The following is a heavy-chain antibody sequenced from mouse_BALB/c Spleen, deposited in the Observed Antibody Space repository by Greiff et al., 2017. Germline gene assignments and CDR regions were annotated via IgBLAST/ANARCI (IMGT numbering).Heavy chain of an antibody. D-gene: IGHD2-1*01. J-gene: IGHJ4*01. CDR3: ARSDYGNYGGMDY. CDR2: INPNNGGT. V-gene: IGHV1-18*01. Sequence: VQLQQSGPELVKPGASVKIPCTASGYTFTDYNMDWVQQSHGKSLEWIGDINPNNGGTNYTQKFKGKATLTVDKSSSTAYMELRSLTSEDTAVYYCARSDYGNYGGMDYWGQGTSVTVSS. CDR1: GYTFTDYN.